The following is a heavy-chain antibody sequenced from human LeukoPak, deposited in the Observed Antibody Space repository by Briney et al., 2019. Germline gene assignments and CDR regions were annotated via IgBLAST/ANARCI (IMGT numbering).Heavy chain of an antibody. J-gene: IGHJ4*02. CDR3: AREGSGLPFDY. CDR2: IWYDGSNI. CDR1: GFTFSTYV. Sequence: GGSLRLSCAASGFTFSTYVMHWVRQAPGKGLEWVAAIWYDGSNIYYADSVKGRFTISRDNSKNTLYLQMNSLRAEDTAVFYCAREGSGLPFDYWGQGTLVTVSS. V-gene: IGHV3-33*01. D-gene: IGHD6-19*01.